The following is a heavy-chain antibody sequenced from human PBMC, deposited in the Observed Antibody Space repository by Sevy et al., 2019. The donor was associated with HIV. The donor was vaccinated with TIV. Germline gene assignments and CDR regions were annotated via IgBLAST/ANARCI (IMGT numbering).Heavy chain of an antibody. CDR3: ARGPYYDFWSGYYGWFDP. Sequence: GGSLRLSCAASGFTFSSYWMSWVRQAPGKGLEWVANIKQDGSEKYYVDSVKGRFTISRDNAKNSRYLQMNSLRAEDTAVYYCARGPYYDFWSGYYGWFDPWGQGTLVTVSS. CDR2: IKQDGSEK. D-gene: IGHD3-3*01. CDR1: GFTFSSYW. J-gene: IGHJ5*02. V-gene: IGHV3-7*01.